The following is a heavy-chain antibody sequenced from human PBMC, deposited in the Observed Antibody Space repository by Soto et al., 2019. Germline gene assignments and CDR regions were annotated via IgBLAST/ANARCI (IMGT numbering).Heavy chain of an antibody. CDR3: ARDPSVGATAFDY. J-gene: IGHJ4*02. V-gene: IGHV1-3*01. D-gene: IGHD1-26*01. Sequence: QVQLVQSGAEVKKPGASVKVSCKASGSTFTSFAIHWVRQAPGQRLEWMGWINVANGNRKYSEEFQGRVTISRDTSASTVYMELSSLRSEDTAVYYCARDPSVGATAFDYWVQGTLVTVSS. CDR2: INVANGNR. CDR1: GSTFTSFA.